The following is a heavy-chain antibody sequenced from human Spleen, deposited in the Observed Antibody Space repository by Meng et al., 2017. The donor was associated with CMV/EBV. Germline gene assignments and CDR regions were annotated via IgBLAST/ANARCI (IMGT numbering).Heavy chain of an antibody. D-gene: IGHD2-2*01. CDR2: ISSSSSYI. V-gene: IGHV3-21*01. CDR3: ASWTSSTSPRNY. CDR1: GFTFSSYS. J-gene: IGHJ4*02. Sequence: GESLKISCAASGFTFSSYSMNWVRQAPGKGLEWVSSISSSSSYIYYADSVKGRFTISRDNAKNSLYLQMNSLGAEDTAVYYCASWTSSTSPRNYWGQGTLVTVSS.